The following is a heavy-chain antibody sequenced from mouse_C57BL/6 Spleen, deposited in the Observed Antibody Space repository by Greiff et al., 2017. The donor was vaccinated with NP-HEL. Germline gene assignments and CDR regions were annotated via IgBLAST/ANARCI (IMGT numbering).Heavy chain of an antibody. CDR3: ARAGGFAY. CDR2: ISDGGSYT. V-gene: IGHV5-4*01. CDR1: GFSFSSYA. J-gene: IGHJ3*01. Sequence: EVQRVESGGGLVKPGGSLKLSCAASGFSFSSYAMSWVRQTPEKRLEWVATISDGGSYTYYPDNVKGRFTISRDNAKNNLYLQMSHLKSEDTAMYYCARAGGFAYWGQGTLVTVSA.